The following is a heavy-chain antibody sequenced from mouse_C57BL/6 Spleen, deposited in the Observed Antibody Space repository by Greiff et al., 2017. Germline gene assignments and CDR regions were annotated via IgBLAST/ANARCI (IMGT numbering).Heavy chain of an antibody. J-gene: IGHJ3*01. CDR3: ASHEGFAY. Sequence: VQLQQPGAELVKPGASVKLSCKASGYTFTSYWMQWVKQRPGQGLEWIGEIDPSDSYTNYNQKFKGKATLTVDTSSSTAYMQLSSLTSEDSAVYYCASHEGFAYWGQGTLVTVSA. V-gene: IGHV1-50*01. CDR1: GYTFTSYW. CDR2: IDPSDSYT.